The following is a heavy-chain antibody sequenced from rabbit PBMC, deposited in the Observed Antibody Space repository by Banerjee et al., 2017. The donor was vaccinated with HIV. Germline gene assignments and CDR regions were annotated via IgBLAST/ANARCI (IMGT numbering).Heavy chain of an antibody. V-gene: IGHV1S40*01. D-gene: IGHD2-1*01. CDR3: ARSYDDDADVGYYFNL. CDR1: GFSFSGSYW. CDR2: IYGGDGTT. J-gene: IGHJ4*01. Sequence: QSLEESGGDLVKPGASLTLTCKASGFSFSGSYWISWVRQAPGKGLEWIGCIYGGDGTTYYATWAQGRFTISKTSSTTVTLQMTSLTAADTATYFCARSYDDDADVGYYFNLWGPGTLVTVS.